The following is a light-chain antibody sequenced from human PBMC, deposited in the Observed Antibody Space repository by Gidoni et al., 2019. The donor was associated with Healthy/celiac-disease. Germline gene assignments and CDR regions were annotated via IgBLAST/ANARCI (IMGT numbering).Light chain of an antibody. CDR3: QQSYSTPPWT. Sequence: DIQMTQSPSSLSASVGDRVTITCRASQSISSYLNWYQQKPGKAPKLLIYAASSLQSGVPSRFSGSGSGTDFTLTISSLQPEDFATYYCQQSYSTPPWTFXXXTKVEIQ. CDR1: QSISSY. J-gene: IGKJ1*01. CDR2: AAS. V-gene: IGKV1-39*01.